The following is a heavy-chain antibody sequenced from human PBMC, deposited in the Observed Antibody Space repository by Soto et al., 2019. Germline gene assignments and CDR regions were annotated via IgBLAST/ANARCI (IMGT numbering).Heavy chain of an antibody. V-gene: IGHV3-23*01. D-gene: IGHD2-15*01. CDR1: GFTFSNYA. J-gene: IGHJ4*02. Sequence: GGSLRLSCAASGFTFSNYAMSWVRQAPGKGLEWVSAISSSGGGTFYADSVKGRFTISRDNSRDTLYLQMNSLRGDDTAVYYCVNGDLCSGGSCYRHWGQGTLVTVSS. CDR2: ISSSGGGT. CDR3: VNGDLCSGGSCYRH.